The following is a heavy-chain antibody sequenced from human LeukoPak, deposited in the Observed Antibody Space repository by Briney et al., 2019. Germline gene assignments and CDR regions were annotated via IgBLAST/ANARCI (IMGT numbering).Heavy chain of an antibody. CDR3: AIGYYDILTGYQNTVYFDY. CDR1: GFTFSSYG. CDR2: IYSGGST. D-gene: IGHD3-9*01. V-gene: IGHV3-53*01. J-gene: IGHJ4*02. Sequence: GGSLRLSCAASGFTFSSYGMSWVRQAPGKGLEWVSVIYSGGSTYYADSVKGRFTISRDNSKNTLYLQMNSLRAEDTAVYYCAIGYYDILTGYQNTVYFDYWGQGTLVTVSS.